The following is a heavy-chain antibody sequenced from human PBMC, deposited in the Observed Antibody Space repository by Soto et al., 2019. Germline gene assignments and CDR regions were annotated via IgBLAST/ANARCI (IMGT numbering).Heavy chain of an antibody. CDR3: ARHHMRSSWVRNYYYYYGMDV. D-gene: IGHD6-13*01. V-gene: IGHV5-51*01. CDR1: GYSFTSYW. CDR2: TYPGDSDT. Sequence: PGESLKISCKGSGYSFTSYWIGWVRQMPGKGLEWMGITYPGDSDTRYSPSFQGQVTISADNSISTAYLQWSSLKASDTAMYYCARHHMRSSWVRNYYYYYGMDVWGQGTTVTVSS. J-gene: IGHJ6*02.